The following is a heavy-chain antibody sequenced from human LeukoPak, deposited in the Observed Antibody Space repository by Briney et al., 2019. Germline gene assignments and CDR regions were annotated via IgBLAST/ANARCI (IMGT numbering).Heavy chain of an antibody. Sequence: SVKVSCKASGVTFTTDSISWVRQAPGQGLEWMGGIIPIFGTTNYAQKFQDRVTITTDESMTAAYMELSSLGSEDTAIYYCARDLDGGSSLAYWGQGTLVTVSS. J-gene: IGHJ4*02. CDR2: IIPIFGTT. CDR1: GVTFTTDS. V-gene: IGHV1-69*05. CDR3: ARDLDGGSSLAY. D-gene: IGHD1-26*01.